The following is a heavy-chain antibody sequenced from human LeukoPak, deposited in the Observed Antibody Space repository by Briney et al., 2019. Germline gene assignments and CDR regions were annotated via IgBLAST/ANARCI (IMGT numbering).Heavy chain of an antibody. D-gene: IGHD5-12*01. CDR1: GFTVSNFD. CDR3: AREGDVARSHYYYYGMDV. V-gene: IGHV3-66*01. J-gene: IGHJ6*02. Sequence: GGSLRLSCAASGFTVSNFDMSWVRQAPGKGLEWVSVIYGGGVTYYADSVKGRFTISRDNSKNTLWLQMNSLRAEDTAMYYCAREGDVARSHYYYYGMDVWGQGTTVTVSS. CDR2: IYGGGVT.